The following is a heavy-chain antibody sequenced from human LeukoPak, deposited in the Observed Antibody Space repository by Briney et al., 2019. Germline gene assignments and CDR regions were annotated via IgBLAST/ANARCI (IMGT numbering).Heavy chain of an antibody. CDR1: GFTFSSYG. J-gene: IGHJ4*02. Sequence: GGSLRLSCAASGFTFSSYGMHWVRQAPGKGLEWVAFIRYDGSNKYYADSVKGRFTISRDSSKNTLYLQMNSLRAEDTAVYYCAKDSWYYGSGSTLSYFDYWGQGTLVTVSS. CDR3: AKDSWYYGSGSTLSYFDY. D-gene: IGHD3-10*01. CDR2: IRYDGSNK. V-gene: IGHV3-30*02.